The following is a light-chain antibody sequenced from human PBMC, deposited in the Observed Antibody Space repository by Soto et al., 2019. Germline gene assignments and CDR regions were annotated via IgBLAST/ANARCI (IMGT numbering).Light chain of an antibody. CDR2: DAS. Sequence: EIVLTQSPATLSLSPGERAALSCRASQTVSNYIAWYQQKPGQAPRLLIYDASNRATGVPARFSGSGSGTDFTLTISSLEPENFAVYYCQQRSNWPPITFGQGTRLESK. V-gene: IGKV3-11*01. CDR3: QQRSNWPPIT. CDR1: QTVSNY. J-gene: IGKJ5*01.